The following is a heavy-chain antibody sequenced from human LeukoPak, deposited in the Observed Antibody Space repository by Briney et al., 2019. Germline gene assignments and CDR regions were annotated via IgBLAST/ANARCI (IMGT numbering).Heavy chain of an antibody. J-gene: IGHJ4*02. Sequence: PGGSLRLSCAASGFAFSRSPMIWVRQAPGKGLEWVSSITGIGDGTYYADSVKGRFTISRDNSQNTLYLQMNSLRAEDTAVYYCARALPKYYFDYWGQGTLVTVSS. CDR3: ARALPKYYFDY. V-gene: IGHV3-23*01. CDR1: GFAFSRSP. CDR2: ITGIGDGT.